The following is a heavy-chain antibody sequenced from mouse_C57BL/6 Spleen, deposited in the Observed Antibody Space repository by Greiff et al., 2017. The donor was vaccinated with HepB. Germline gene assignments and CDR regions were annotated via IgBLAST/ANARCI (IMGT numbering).Heavy chain of an antibody. CDR1: GFTFSSYA. CDR2: ISSGGDYI. Sequence: EVMLVESGEGLVKPGGSLKLSCAASGFTFSSYAMSWVRQTPEKRLEWVAYISSGGDYIYYADTVKGRFTISRDNARNTLYLQMSSLKSEDTAMYYCTRGGSYERDAIDYWGQGTSVTVSS. J-gene: IGHJ4*01. D-gene: IGHD2-3*01. CDR3: TRGGSYERDAIDY. V-gene: IGHV5S21*01.